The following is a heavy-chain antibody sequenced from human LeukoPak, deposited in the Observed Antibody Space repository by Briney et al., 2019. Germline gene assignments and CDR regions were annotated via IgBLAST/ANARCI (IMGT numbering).Heavy chain of an antibody. CDR2: IYYTGYT. J-gene: IGHJ4*02. Sequence: PSETLSLTCAVSGGFISSYYWSWIRQPPGKGLEWIGYIYYTGYTNYNPSLKSRVTISVDTSKNQFSLNLSSVTAADTAVYYCARVYENFVTTWAFDYWGQGTLVTVSS. V-gene: IGHV4-59*01. D-gene: IGHD4-11*01. CDR3: ARVYENFVTTWAFDY. CDR1: GGFISSYY.